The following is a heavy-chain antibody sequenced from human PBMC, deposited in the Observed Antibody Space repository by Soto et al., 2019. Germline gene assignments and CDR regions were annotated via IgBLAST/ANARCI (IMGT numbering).Heavy chain of an antibody. CDR2: IYWDDDK. CDR3: AHRVLRTVFGLVTTTAIYFDL. V-gene: IGHV2-5*02. CDR1: GFSLTTSGVG. Sequence: QITLNESGPTVVRPTETLTLTCRFSGFSLTTSGVGVCWIRQSPGKAPEWLALIYWDDDKRYSASLKSRLTITTDTSKIQVVLTVSDLDPTDPATYYCAHRVLRTVFGLVTTTAIYFDLWGQGAPVAVSA. J-gene: IGHJ4*02. D-gene: IGHD3-3*01.